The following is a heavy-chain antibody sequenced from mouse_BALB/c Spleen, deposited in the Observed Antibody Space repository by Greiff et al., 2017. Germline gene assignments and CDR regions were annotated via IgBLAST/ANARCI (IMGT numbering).Heavy chain of an antibody. J-gene: IGHJ4*01. CDR1: GFAFSSYD. Sequence: EVMLVEPGGGLVKPGGSLKFSCAASGFAFSSYDMSWVRQTPEKGLEWVAYISSGGGSTYYPDTVKGRITISRDNAKNTLYLQMSSLKSEDTAMYYCATHGNYHYYAMDYWGQGTSVTVSS. V-gene: IGHV5-12-1*01. D-gene: IGHD2-1*01. CDR2: ISSGGGST. CDR3: ATHGNYHYYAMDY.